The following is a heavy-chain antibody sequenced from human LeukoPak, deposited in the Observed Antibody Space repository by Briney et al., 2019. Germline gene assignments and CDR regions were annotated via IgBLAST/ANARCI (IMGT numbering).Heavy chain of an antibody. J-gene: IGHJ4*02. CDR1: GGSLSSNY. CDR3: ARIQSSSSPFDY. Sequence: SETLSLTCTVSGGSLSSNYWSSIRQPPGKGLECIGYIYYSGTTTYNPSLESRFTISVDTSKNQFSLRLSSVTAADTAVYYCARIQSSSSPFDYWGQGTLVTVSS. CDR2: IYYSGTT. D-gene: IGHD2-2*01. V-gene: IGHV4-59*01.